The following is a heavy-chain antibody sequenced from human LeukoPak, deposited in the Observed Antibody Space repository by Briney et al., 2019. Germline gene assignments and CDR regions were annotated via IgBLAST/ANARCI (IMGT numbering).Heavy chain of an antibody. J-gene: IGHJ4*02. CDR1: GFTFSSYA. CDR3: AKAGPNDFWSGYASLDY. Sequence: PGGSLRLSCAASGFTFSSYAMSWVRQAPGKGLEWVSAISGSGGSTYYADSVKGRFTISRDNSKNTLYLQMNSLRAEDTAVYYCAKAGPNDFWSGYASLDYWGQGTLVTVSS. CDR2: ISGSGGST. V-gene: IGHV3-23*01. D-gene: IGHD3-3*01.